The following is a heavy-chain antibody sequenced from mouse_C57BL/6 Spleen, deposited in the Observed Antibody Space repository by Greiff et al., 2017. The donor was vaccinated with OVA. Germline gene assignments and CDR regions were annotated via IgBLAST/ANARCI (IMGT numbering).Heavy chain of an antibody. CDR1: GFTFSDYY. D-gene: IGHD1-1*01. CDR3: ARVSSRDWYFDV. Sequence: EVHLVESEGGLVQPGSSMKLSCTASGFTFSDYYMAWVRQVPEKGLEWVANINYDGGSTYYLDYLKSRFIISRDNAKNILYMQLSSLKSEDTAAYYCARVSSRDWYFDVWGTGTTVTVSS. J-gene: IGHJ1*03. V-gene: IGHV5-16*01. CDR2: INYDGGST.